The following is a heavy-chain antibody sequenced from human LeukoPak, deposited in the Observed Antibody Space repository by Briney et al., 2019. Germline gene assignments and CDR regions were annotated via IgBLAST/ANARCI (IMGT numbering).Heavy chain of an antibody. J-gene: IGHJ4*02. D-gene: IGHD3-9*01. CDR3: ASSYYDILTGYYTGFKY. Sequence: GGSLRLSCAASGFTFSSYAMHWVRQAPGKGLEWVAVISYDGSKKYYADAVKGRFTISRDNSKNTLYLQMNSLRAEDTAVYYCASSYYDILTGYYTGFKYWGQGTLVTVSS. CDR1: GFTFSSYA. V-gene: IGHV3-30-3*01. CDR2: ISYDGSKK.